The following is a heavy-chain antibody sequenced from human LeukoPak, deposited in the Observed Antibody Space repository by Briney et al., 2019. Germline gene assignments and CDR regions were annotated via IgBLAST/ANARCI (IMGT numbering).Heavy chain of an antibody. V-gene: IGHV4-31*03. CDR1: GGSISSGGYY. CDR2: IYYSGGT. D-gene: IGHD3-3*01. J-gene: IGHJ4*02. Sequence: SETLSLTCTVSGGSISSGGYYWSWTRQHPGKGLEWIGYIYYSGGTYYNPSLKSRVTISVDTSKNQFSLKLSSVTAADTAVYYCATDLRTRDFWSGYNYWGQGTLVTVSS. CDR3: ATDLRTRDFWSGYNY.